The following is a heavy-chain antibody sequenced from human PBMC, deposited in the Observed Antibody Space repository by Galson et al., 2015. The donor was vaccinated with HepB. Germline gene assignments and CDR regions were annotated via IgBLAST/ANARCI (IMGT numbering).Heavy chain of an antibody. Sequence: SVKVSCKASGYTFTSYAMHWVRQAPGQRLEWMGWINAGNGNTKYSQKFQGRITITRDTSASTAYMELSSLRSEDTAVYYCARGSGSGWLRPFDYWGQGTLVTVSS. CDR3: ARGSGSGWLRPFDY. J-gene: IGHJ4*02. CDR2: INAGNGNT. D-gene: IGHD3-10*01. CDR1: GYTFTSYA. V-gene: IGHV1-3*01.